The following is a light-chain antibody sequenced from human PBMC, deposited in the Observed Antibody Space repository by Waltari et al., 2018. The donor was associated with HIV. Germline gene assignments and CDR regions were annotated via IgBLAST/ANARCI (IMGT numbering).Light chain of an antibody. V-gene: IGLV3-10*01. J-gene: IGLJ3*02. CDR1: ALPKRY. CDR3: YSRDSSGNSWV. Sequence: SYELTQPPSVSVSPGQTARITCSGDALPKRYAYWYQQKSGQAPVLVIYEDSKRPSVIPDGFSGSSSGTMATLTISGAQVEDEADYYCYSRDSSGNSWVFGGGTKLTVL. CDR2: EDS.